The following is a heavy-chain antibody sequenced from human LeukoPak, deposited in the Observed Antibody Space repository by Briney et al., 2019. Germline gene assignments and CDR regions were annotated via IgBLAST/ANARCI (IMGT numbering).Heavy chain of an antibody. D-gene: IGHD4-23*01. CDR2: ISSSGSDI. Sequence: GGSLRLSCAASGFTFSSYEMNWVRQAPGKGLEWVSYISSSGSDIYYADSVKGRFTISRDNAKNSLYLHMNSLRAEDTAVYYCARDYGGSSPFVYWGQGTLVTVSS. J-gene: IGHJ4*02. CDR1: GFTFSSYE. CDR3: ARDYGGSSPFVY. V-gene: IGHV3-48*03.